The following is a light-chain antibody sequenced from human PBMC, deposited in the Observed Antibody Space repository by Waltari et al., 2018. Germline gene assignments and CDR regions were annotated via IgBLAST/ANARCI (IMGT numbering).Light chain of an antibody. CDR2: EAS. J-gene: IGKJ4*01. CDR1: QHISGW. V-gene: IGKV1-12*01. CDR3: QQGHSFPPT. Sequence: DIQMTQSPSSVSASVGDRVTITCRASQHISGWLAWYQQRPGDGPKLLIYEASSLQSGVPSRFSGRGSGTDFTLTVTSLQPEDSAVYYCQQGHSFPPTFGGGTKVDIK.